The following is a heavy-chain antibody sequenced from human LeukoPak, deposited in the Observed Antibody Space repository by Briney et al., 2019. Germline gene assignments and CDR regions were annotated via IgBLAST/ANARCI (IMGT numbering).Heavy chain of an antibody. J-gene: IGHJ4*02. D-gene: IGHD5-24*01. Sequence: SETLSLTCTVSGGSISSYYWRWIRQPAGKGLEWIGRIYTSGSTNYNPSLNSRVTMSVDTSKNQFSLKLSSVTAADTAVYYCARRGMRWLQSSLDYWGQGTLVTVSS. CDR2: IYTSGST. V-gene: IGHV4-4*07. CDR3: ARRGMRWLQSSLDY. CDR1: GGSISSYY.